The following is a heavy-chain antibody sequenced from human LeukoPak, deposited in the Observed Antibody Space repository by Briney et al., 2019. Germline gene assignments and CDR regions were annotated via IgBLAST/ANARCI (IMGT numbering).Heavy chain of an antibody. D-gene: IGHD2-2*01. CDR1: GGTFSSYA. Sequence: SVKVSCKASGGTFSSYAISWVRQAPGQGLEWMGGIIPIFGTANYAQKFQGRVTITADESTSTAYMELSSLRSEDTAVYYCARPLGYCSSTSCYAPFDYWGQGTLVTVSS. V-gene: IGHV1-69*13. CDR2: IIPIFGTA. J-gene: IGHJ4*02. CDR3: ARPLGYCSSTSCYAPFDY.